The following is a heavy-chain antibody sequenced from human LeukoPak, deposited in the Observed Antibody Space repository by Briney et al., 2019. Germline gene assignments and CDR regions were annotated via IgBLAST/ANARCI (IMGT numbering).Heavy chain of an antibody. J-gene: IGHJ3*02. V-gene: IGHV4-34*01. Sequence: SETLSLTCAVYGGSFSGYYWSWIRQPPGKALEWIGEINHSGSTNYNPSLKSRVTISVDTSKNQFSLKLSSVTAADTAVYYCARGERLNTMTQGGCAFDIWGQGTMVTVSS. CDR1: GGSFSGYY. D-gene: IGHD3-22*01. CDR2: INHSGST. CDR3: ARGERLNTMTQGGCAFDI.